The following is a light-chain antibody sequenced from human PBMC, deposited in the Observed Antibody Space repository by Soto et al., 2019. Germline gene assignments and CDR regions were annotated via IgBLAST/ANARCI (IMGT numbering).Light chain of an antibody. Sequence: QSALTQPASVSGSPGKSITISCTGTSSDIGHYDYVSWYQQHPGKAPKLMIYHVTYRPSGVSNRYSGSKSGNSASLTISGLQADEEADYYCCSLTTSHTYVFGSGTKLTVL. V-gene: IGLV2-14*03. CDR1: SSDIGHYDY. CDR2: HVT. J-gene: IGLJ1*01. CDR3: CSLTTSHTYV.